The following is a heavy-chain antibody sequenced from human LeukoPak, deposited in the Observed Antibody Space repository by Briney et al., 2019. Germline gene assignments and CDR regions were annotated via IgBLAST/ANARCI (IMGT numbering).Heavy chain of an antibody. D-gene: IGHD2-2*01. J-gene: IGHJ5*02. CDR3: ARAKRPVPAAIGVRFDP. CDR1: GGSVSSGSYY. V-gene: IGHV4-61*01. Sequence: KPSETLSLTCTVSGGSVSSGSYYWSWIRQPPGKGLEWIGYIYYSGSTNYNPSLKSRVTISVDTSKNQFSLKLSSVTAADTAVYYCARAKRPVPAAIGVRFDPWGQGTLVTVSS. CDR2: IYYSGST.